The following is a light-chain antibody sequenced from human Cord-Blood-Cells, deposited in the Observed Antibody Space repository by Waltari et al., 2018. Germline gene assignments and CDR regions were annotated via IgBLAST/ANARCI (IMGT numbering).Light chain of an antibody. CDR1: QSVLYSSNNKHY. V-gene: IGKV4-1*01. J-gene: IGKJ1*01. Sequence: DIVMTQSPDSLAVSLGARAPINCKSSQSVLYSSNNKHYLAWYQQKPGQPPKLLIYWASTRESGVPDRFSGSGSGTDFTLTISSLQAEDVAVYYCQQYYSTPPTFGQGTKVEIK. CDR3: QQYYSTPPT. CDR2: WAS.